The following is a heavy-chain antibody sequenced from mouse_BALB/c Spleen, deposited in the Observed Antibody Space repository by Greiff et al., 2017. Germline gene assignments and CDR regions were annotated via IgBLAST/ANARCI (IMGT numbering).Heavy chain of an antibody. CDR1: GFTFSSYG. J-gene: IGHJ4*01. CDR2: ISSGGSYT. D-gene: IGHD1-1*01. Sequence: EVQGVESGGDLVKPGGSLKLSCAASGFTFSSYGMSWVRQTPDKRLEWVATISSGGSYTYYPDSVKGRFTISRDNAKNTLYLQMSSLKSEDTAMYYCARGRDYYGSSYGYAMDYGGQGTSVTVSS. V-gene: IGHV5-6*01. CDR3: ARGRDYYGSSYGYAMDY.